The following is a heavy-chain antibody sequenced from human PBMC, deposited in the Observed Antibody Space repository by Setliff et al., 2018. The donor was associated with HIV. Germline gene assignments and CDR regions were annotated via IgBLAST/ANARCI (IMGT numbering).Heavy chain of an antibody. J-gene: IGHJ2*01. D-gene: IGHD2-15*01. Sequence: SETLSLTCTVSGGSISSSSYYWSWIRQPAGKGLEWIGRIYTSGSTNYNPSLKSRVTMSVDTSKNQFSLKLSSVTAADTAVYYCARVGYCSGGSCYGDWYFDLWGRGTLVTVSS. CDR1: GGSISSSSYY. V-gene: IGHV4-61*02. CDR3: ARVGYCSGGSCYGDWYFDL. CDR2: IYTSGST.